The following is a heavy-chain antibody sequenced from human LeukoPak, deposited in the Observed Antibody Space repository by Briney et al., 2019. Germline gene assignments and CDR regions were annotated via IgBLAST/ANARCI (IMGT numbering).Heavy chain of an antibody. CDR2: ISSSSSYI. CDR3: AREDPQTTVPEGMDV. D-gene: IGHD4-17*01. J-gene: IGHJ6*02. Sequence: GGSLRLSCAASGFTVSSNYMSWVRQAPGKGLEWVSSISSSSSYIYYADSVKGRFTISRDNAKNSLYLQMNSLRAEDTAVYYCAREDPQTTVPEGMDVWGHGTTVIVSS. V-gene: IGHV3-21*01. CDR1: GFTVSSNY.